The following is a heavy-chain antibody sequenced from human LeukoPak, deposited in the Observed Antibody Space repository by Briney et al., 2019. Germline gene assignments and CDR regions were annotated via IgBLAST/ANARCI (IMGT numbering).Heavy chain of an antibody. CDR3: AQAPYYYYMDV. J-gene: IGHJ6*03. CDR2: IYTSGST. CDR1: GGSISSYY. V-gene: IGHV4-4*09. Sequence: SETLSLTCTVSGGSISSYYWSWIRQPPGKGLEWIGYIYTSGSTNYNPPLKSRVTISVDTSKNQFSLKLSSVTAADTAVYYCAQAPYYYYMDVWGKGTTVTVSS.